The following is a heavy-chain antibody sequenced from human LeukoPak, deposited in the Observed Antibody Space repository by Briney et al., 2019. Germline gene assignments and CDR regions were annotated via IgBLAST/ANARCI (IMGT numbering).Heavy chain of an antibody. Sequence: GRSLRLSCAASGFTFDDYAMHWVRQAPGKGLEWVSGISWNSGSIGYADSVKGRFTISRDNAKNSLYLQMNSLRAEDTAVYYCARDGVVPAAIYSSSDDAFDIWGQGTMVTVSS. J-gene: IGHJ3*02. V-gene: IGHV3-9*01. CDR1: GFTFDDYA. CDR3: ARDGVVPAAIYSSSDDAFDI. D-gene: IGHD2-2*01. CDR2: ISWNSGSI.